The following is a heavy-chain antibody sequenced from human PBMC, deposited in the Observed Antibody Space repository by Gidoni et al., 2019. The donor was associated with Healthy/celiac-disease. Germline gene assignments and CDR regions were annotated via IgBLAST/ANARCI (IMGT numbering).Heavy chain of an antibody. CDR1: GFTFSSYW. CDR2: IKQDGSEK. V-gene: IGHV3-7*01. Sequence: EVQLVESGGGLVQPGGSLRLSCAASGFTFSSYWMSWVRQAPGKGLEWVANIKQDGSEKYYVDSVKGRFTISRDNAKNSLYLQMNSLRAEDTAVYYCARDYTEPSSSWYLGYFDYWGQGTLVTVSS. J-gene: IGHJ4*02. D-gene: IGHD6-13*01. CDR3: ARDYTEPSSSWYLGYFDY.